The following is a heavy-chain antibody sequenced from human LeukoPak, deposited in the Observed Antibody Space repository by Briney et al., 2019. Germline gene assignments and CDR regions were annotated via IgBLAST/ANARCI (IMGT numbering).Heavy chain of an antibody. D-gene: IGHD2-15*01. V-gene: IGHV3-48*03. Sequence: GGSLRLSCAASGFTFSSYEMNWVRQAPGKELEWVSYISSSGSTIYYADSVKGRFTISRDNAKNSLYLQMNSLRAEDTAVYYCARDGYCSGGSCYDYWGQGTLVTVSS. CDR1: GFTFSSYE. J-gene: IGHJ4*02. CDR3: ARDGYCSGGSCYDY. CDR2: ISSSGSTI.